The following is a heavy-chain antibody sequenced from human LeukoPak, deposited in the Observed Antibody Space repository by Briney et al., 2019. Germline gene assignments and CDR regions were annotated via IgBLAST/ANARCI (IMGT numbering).Heavy chain of an antibody. CDR1: GFTLSSYE. D-gene: IGHD3-10*02. J-gene: IGHJ6*04. CDR2: ISSSGSTI. V-gene: IGHV3-48*03. Sequence: GGSLRLSCAASGFTLSSYEMNWIRQAPGKGLEWVSYISSSGSTIYYADSVKGRFTISRDNAKNSLYLQMNSLRAEDTAVYYCAELGITMIGGVWGKGTTVTISS. CDR3: AELGITMIGGV.